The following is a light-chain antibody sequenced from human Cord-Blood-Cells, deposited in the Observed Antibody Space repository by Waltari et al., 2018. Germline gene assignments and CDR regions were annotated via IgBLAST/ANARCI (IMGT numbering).Light chain of an antibody. CDR3: SSYTSSSPGV. V-gene: IGLV2-14*03. Sequence: QSALTQPASVSGSPGQSITISCTGTSSDVGGYNYVSWYQQHPGKAPKLMIYDVSNRPSGVSNRFSGSKSGNTASLTISVLQAEDEADYYCSSYTSSSPGVFGGGTKLTVL. CDR2: DVS. CDR1: SSDVGGYNY. J-gene: IGLJ3*02.